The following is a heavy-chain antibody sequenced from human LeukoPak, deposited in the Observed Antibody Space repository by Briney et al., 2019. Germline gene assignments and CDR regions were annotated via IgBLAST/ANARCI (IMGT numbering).Heavy chain of an antibody. Sequence: GGSLRLSCAASGFTFNSYAMHWVRQAPGKGLEWVTFIWYDGSNKYYADSVKGRFTFSRDNSKNTVYLQMNSLRAEDTAVYYCGRDERGYYNSSGFYGAIDFWGQGALVTVSS. CDR1: GFTFNSYA. V-gene: IGHV3-33*01. CDR3: GRDERGYYNSSGFYGAIDF. J-gene: IGHJ4*02. D-gene: IGHD3-22*01. CDR2: IWYDGSNK.